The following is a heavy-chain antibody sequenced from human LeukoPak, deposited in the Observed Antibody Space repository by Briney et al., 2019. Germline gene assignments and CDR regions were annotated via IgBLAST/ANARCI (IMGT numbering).Heavy chain of an antibody. Sequence: SETLSLTCTVSGYSISSGYYWGWIRQPPGKGLEWIGSIYHSGSTYYNPSLKSRVTISVDTSKNQFSLKLSSVPAADTAVYYCARDELTNYFDYWGQGTLVTVSS. D-gene: IGHD1-26*01. CDR1: GYSISSGYY. CDR2: IYHSGST. V-gene: IGHV4-38-2*02. J-gene: IGHJ4*02. CDR3: ARDELTNYFDY.